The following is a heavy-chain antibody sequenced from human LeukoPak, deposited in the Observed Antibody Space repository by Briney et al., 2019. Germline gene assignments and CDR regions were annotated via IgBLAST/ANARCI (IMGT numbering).Heavy chain of an antibody. J-gene: IGHJ3*02. D-gene: IGHD3-3*01. CDR3: ARGRILRFLEWLPDAFDI. V-gene: IGHV4-34*01. CDR2: INHSGST. Sequence: SETLSLTCAVYGGSFSGYYWSWIRQPPGKGLEWIGEINHSGSTNYNPSLKSRVTLSVDTSKNQFSLKLSSVTAEDTAVYYCARGRILRFLEWLPDAFDIWGQGTMVTVSS. CDR1: GGSFSGYY.